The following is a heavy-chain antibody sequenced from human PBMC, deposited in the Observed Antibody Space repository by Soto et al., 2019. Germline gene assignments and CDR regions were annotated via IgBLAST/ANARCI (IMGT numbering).Heavy chain of an antibody. D-gene: IGHD1-26*01. CDR1: GFSLSTSGVG. V-gene: IGHV2-5*02. Sequence: QITLKESGPTLVKPTQTLTLTCTFSGFSLSTSGVGVGWIRQPPGKALEWLALIYWDDDKRYSPSLKSRLTITKHTSKNQVVLTMTNMDPVDTATYYCAHSRGRGATTFGFDYWGQGTLVTVSS. J-gene: IGHJ4*02. CDR3: AHSRGRGATTFGFDY. CDR2: IYWDDDK.